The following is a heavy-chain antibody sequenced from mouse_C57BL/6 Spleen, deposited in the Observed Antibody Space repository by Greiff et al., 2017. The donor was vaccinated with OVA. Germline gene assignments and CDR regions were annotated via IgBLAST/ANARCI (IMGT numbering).Heavy chain of an antibody. CDR3: TTAVVEDYYAMDY. D-gene: IGHD1-1*01. Sequence: EVQLQQSGAELVRPGASVKLSCTASGFNIKDDYMHWVKQRPEQGLEWIGWIDPENGDTEYASKFQGKATITADTSSNTAYLQLSSLTSEDTAVYYCTTAVVEDYYAMDYWGQGTSVTVSS. V-gene: IGHV14-4*01. CDR1: GFNIKDDY. CDR2: IDPENGDT. J-gene: IGHJ4*01.